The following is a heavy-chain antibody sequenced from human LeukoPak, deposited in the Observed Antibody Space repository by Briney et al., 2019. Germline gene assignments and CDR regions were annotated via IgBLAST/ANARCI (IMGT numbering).Heavy chain of an antibody. D-gene: IGHD4-23*01. CDR2: ISSSSSHT. Sequence: GGSLRLSCVASGLTFSDHYMSWIRQAPGKGLEWVSYISSSSSHTNYADSVKGRFTISRDNAKNSLYLQMNSLRAEDTAVYYCARGTTLDPDWFDPWGQGTLVTVSS. J-gene: IGHJ5*02. CDR1: GLTFSDHY. V-gene: IGHV3-11*06. CDR3: ARGTTLDPDWFDP.